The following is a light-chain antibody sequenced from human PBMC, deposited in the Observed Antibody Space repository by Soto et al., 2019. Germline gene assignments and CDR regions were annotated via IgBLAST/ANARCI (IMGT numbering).Light chain of an antibody. Sequence: EIVMTQSPATLSVSPGERATLSCRASQSVSNKLAWYQQKSGQAPRLLIYDASTRATGIPARFSGSGSGTEFTLTISSLQSEDCAVYYCQHYNNWPPSYTFGQGTKLEIK. CDR3: QHYNNWPPSYT. CDR2: DAS. CDR1: QSVSNK. J-gene: IGKJ2*01. V-gene: IGKV3-15*01.